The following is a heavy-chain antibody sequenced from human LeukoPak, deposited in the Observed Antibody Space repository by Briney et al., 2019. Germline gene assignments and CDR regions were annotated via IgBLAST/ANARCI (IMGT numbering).Heavy chain of an antibody. J-gene: IGHJ1*01. CDR2: ISWNSDII. CDR1: GFTFDDYA. V-gene: IGHV3-9*01. D-gene: IGHD6-13*01. CDR3: TTPAAGPRAEYSQF. Sequence: PGGSLRLSCAASGFTFDDYAMHWVRQAPGKGLEWVSGISWNSDIIDYADSVKGRFTISRDNAKNSLYLEMNSLAVEDTAVYYCTTPAAGPRAEYSQFWGQGTLVTVSS.